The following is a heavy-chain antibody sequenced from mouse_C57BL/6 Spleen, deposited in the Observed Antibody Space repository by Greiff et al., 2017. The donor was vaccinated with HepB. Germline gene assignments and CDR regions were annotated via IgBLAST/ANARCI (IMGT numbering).Heavy chain of an antibody. J-gene: IGHJ4*01. CDR3: TRSVYGRRAMDY. CDR1: GYTFTDYE. D-gene: IGHD1-1*01. CDR2: TDPETGGT. V-gene: IGHV1-15*01. Sequence: QVQLKESGAELVRPGASVTLSCKASGYTFTDYEMHWVKQTPVHGLEWIGATDPETGGTAYNQKFKGKALLTADKSSSTAYMELRSLTSEDSAVDYCTRSVYGRRAMDYWGQGTSVTVSS.